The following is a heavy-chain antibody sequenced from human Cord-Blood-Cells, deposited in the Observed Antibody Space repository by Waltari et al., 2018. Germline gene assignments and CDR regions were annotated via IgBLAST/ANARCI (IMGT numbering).Heavy chain of an antibody. CDR3: ARSAAMGVFDY. Sequence: QVQTQQWGAGLLKPSATLSLTCAVYGGSFSGYYWSWIRHPPGKGLEWHGEINQSGSTNYNPSLKSRVTISVDTSKNQFSLKLSSVTAADTAVYYCARSAAMGVFDYWGQGTLVTVSS. D-gene: IGHD2-2*01. CDR1: GGSFSGYY. V-gene: IGHV4-34*01. J-gene: IGHJ4*02. CDR2: INQSGST.